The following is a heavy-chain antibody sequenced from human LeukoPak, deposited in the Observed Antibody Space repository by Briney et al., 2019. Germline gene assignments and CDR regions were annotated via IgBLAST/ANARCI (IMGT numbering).Heavy chain of an antibody. CDR2: IYSDNT. J-gene: IGHJ5*02. CDR3: ARGHYDFWSGYYLPWFDP. V-gene: IGHV3-NL1*01. CDR1: GFTFSTYG. D-gene: IGHD3-3*01. Sequence: GGSLRLSCAASGFTFSTYGMHWVRQAPGKGLEWVSFIYSDNTHYSDSVKGRFTISRDNSKNTLYLQMNSLRAEDTAVYYCARGHYDFWSGYYLPWFDPWGQGTLVTVSS.